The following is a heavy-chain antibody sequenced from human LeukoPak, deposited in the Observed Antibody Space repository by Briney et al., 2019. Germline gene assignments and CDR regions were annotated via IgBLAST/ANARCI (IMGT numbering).Heavy chain of an antibody. Sequence: SETLSLTCTVSGVSISSDYWNWIRQPPGKGPEWIGNIYHTETTNYNPSLKSRVTTSVDTSKNQFSLKLSSVTAADSAVYYCARGASSYDYWGQGTLVTVSS. CDR3: ARGASSYDY. V-gene: IGHV4-59*01. D-gene: IGHD6-6*01. J-gene: IGHJ4*02. CDR2: IYHTETT. CDR1: GVSISSDY.